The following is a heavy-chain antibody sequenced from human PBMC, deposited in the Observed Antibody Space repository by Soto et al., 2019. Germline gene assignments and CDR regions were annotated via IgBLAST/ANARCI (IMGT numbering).Heavy chain of an antibody. D-gene: IGHD3-3*01. CDR1: GGSVGTGDYA. V-gene: IGHV4-30-4*01. J-gene: IGHJ2*01. CDR3: AGERYRFWRGPFAL. CDR2: DYYNGNN. Sequence: QVQLQESGPGLVKPSQTLSLTCTVSGGSVGTGDYAWTWIRQAPGKDLEWLAYDYYNGNNYQNPSLKGRASISVDTSKNQFSLELRSVTAADTAVYYCAGERYRFWRGPFALWGRGTLVTVSS.